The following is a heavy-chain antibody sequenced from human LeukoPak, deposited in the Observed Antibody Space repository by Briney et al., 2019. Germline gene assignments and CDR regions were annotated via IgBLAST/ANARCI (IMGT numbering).Heavy chain of an antibody. V-gene: IGHV1-8*01. D-gene: IGHD3-3*01. CDR1: GYTFTSYD. J-gene: IGHJ6*03. CDR2: MKHNSGNT. CDR3: ARGPNYAFWSGSYYYYMDV. Sequence: ASVKVSCKASGYTFTSYDINWVRQATGQGLEWMGWMKHNSGNTGYAQKFQGRVTMTRSTSINTAYMELSSLRSEDTAVYYCARGPNYAFWSGSYYYYMDVWGKGTTVTGPS.